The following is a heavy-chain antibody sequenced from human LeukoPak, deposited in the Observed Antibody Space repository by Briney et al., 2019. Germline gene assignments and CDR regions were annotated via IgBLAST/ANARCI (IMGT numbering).Heavy chain of an antibody. D-gene: IGHD3-16*01. CDR2: IKQDGSEK. CDR3: ARDAVRNYAAKGY. J-gene: IGHJ4*02. Sequence: SGGSLRLSCAASGFSFSSYWMTWVRQAPGKGLEWVANIKQDGSEKYYVDSVKGRFTISRDNAKNSLYLQMNSLRAEDTAVYYCARDAVRNYAAKGYWGQGTLVTVSS. V-gene: IGHV3-7*01. CDR1: GFSFSSYW.